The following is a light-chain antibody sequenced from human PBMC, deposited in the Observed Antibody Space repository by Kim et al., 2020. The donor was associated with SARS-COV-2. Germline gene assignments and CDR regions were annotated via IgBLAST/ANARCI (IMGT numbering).Light chain of an antibody. Sequence: AIQLTQSPSSLSASVGDRVTITCRASQGISSALAWYQQKPGKAPKLLIYDASTLESGVPSRFSGSGSGTDFTLTITSLQPEDFATYYCRQFTRYTFGQGTKLEI. V-gene: IGKV1-13*02. J-gene: IGKJ2*01. CDR2: DAS. CDR3: RQFTRYT. CDR1: QGISSA.